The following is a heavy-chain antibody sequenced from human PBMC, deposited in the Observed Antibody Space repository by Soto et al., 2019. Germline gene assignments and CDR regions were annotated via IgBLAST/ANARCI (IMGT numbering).Heavy chain of an antibody. V-gene: IGHV3-11*06. CDR3: ARRHSSGWYFDF. J-gene: IGHJ4*02. Sequence: GGSLRLSCAASGFTFSDYYMSWIRQAPGKGLEWVSYISGSRSYTHYADSVEGRFTLSRDNAKNSLYLQMNSLRAEDTAVYYCARRHSSGWYFDFWGQGTLVTVSS. D-gene: IGHD6-19*01. CDR2: ISGSRSYT. CDR1: GFTFSDYY.